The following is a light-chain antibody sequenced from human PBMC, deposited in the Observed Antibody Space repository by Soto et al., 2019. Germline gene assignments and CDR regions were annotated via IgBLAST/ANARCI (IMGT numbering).Light chain of an antibody. Sequence: EIVMTQSPATLSVSPGERATLSCRASQSVSSSLAWYQQKPGQAPRLLIYSASTRATGIPARFSGSGSGTEFTLTISSLQSEDFAVYYCQQYKNWLRTFGQGTKVDIK. CDR1: QSVSSS. J-gene: IGKJ1*01. CDR3: QQYKNWLRT. V-gene: IGKV3-15*01. CDR2: SAS.